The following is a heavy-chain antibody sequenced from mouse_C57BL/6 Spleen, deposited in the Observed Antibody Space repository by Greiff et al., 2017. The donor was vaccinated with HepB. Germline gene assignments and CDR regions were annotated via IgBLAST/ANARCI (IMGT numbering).Heavy chain of an antibody. V-gene: IGHV3-6*01. CDR2: ISYDGSN. D-gene: IGHD1-1*01. CDR1: GYSITSCYY. Sequence: EVKLLESGPGLVKPSQSLSLTCSVTGYSITSCYYWYWIRQFPGNKLEWMGYISYDGSNNYNPTLKNRISITRDTSKNQFYLKLNSVTTEDTATYYCARNYGSSYWDFDVWGTGTTVTVSS. CDR3: ARNYGSSYWDFDV. J-gene: IGHJ1*03.